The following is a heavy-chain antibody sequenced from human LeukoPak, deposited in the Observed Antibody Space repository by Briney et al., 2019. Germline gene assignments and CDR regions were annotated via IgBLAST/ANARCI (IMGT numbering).Heavy chain of an antibody. Sequence: GGSLRLSCAASGFSFSNYWMHWVRQAPGKGLVWVTRMISDGSATYYADSVQGRFTISRDNAKNTLYLQMNSLRAEDTAMYFCAKGPNYFDSWGQGTLVTVSS. CDR1: GFSFSNYW. V-gene: IGHV3-74*01. J-gene: IGHJ4*02. CDR2: MISDGSAT. CDR3: AKGPNYFDS.